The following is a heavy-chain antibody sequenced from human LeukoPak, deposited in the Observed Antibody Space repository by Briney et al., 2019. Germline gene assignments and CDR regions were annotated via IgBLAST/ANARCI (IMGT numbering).Heavy chain of an antibody. D-gene: IGHD3-22*01. CDR3: AKWDTYYDSSGYYFY. CDR1: GFSFSVYW. Sequence: PGGSLRLSCAASGFSFSVYWMHWVRQAPGKGPVWVSRIKTDGSITDYADFVKGRFTISRDNAKNTLYLQMNSLRAEDTAVYYCAKWDTYYDSSGYYFYWGQGTLVTVSS. J-gene: IGHJ4*02. V-gene: IGHV3-74*01. CDR2: IKTDGSIT.